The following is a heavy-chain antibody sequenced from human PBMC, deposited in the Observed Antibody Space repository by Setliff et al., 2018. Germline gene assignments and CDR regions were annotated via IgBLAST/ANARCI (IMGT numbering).Heavy chain of an antibody. CDR3: ARGRVLATSEADLGDY. Sequence: SVKVSCKASGGTLSTLSIAWVRQAPGQGLEWMGGTIPLLPLPNYAVKFQGRVTITADKSTSTAYMELSSLRFDDTAVYYCARGRVLATSEADLGDYWGQGTLVTVSS. D-gene: IGHD6-19*01. CDR2: TIPLLPLP. CDR1: GGTLSTLS. V-gene: IGHV1-69*10. J-gene: IGHJ4*02.